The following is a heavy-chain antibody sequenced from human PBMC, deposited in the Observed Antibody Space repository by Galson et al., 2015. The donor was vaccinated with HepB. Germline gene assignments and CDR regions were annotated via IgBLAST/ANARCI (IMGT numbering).Heavy chain of an antibody. CDR1: GSTFTTYG. CDR2: ISAYNGNT. CDR3: ARADYHDSSGYYYSRMCFDY. Sequence: SVKVSCKASGSTFTTYGISWVRQAPGQGLEWMGWISAYNGNTNYAQKLQGRVTMTTDTSTSTAYMELRSLRSDDTALYYCARADYHDSSGYYYSRMCFDYWGQGTLVTVSS. D-gene: IGHD3-22*01. J-gene: IGHJ4*02. V-gene: IGHV1-18*01.